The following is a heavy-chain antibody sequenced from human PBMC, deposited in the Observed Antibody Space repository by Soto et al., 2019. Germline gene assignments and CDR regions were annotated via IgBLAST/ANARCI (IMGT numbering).Heavy chain of an antibody. D-gene: IGHD3-22*01. CDR1: GFTFSSYG. Sequence: QVQLVESGGGVVQPGRSLRLSCAASGFTFSSYGMHWVRQAPGKGLEWVAVIRYDGSNKYYADSVKGRFTISRDNSKNTLYLQMNSLRAEDTAEYYCARDPLPYYYDSSGYYYYFDYWGQGTLVTVSS. J-gene: IGHJ4*02. V-gene: IGHV3-33*01. CDR2: IRYDGSNK. CDR3: ARDPLPYYYDSSGYYYYFDY.